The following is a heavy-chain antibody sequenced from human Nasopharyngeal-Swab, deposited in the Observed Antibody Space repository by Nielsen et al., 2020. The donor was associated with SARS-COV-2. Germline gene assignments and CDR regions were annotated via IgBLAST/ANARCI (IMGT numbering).Heavy chain of an antibody. CDR3: ARETQDYYYYYYGMDV. V-gene: IGHV1-46*01. CDR2: INPSGGST. Sequence: ASVKVSCKASGYTFTSYYMHWVRQAPGQGLEWMGIINPSGGSTSYAQKFQGRVTMTRDTSISTAYMELSRLRSDDTAVYYCARETQDYYYYYYGMDVWGQGTTVTVSS. CDR1: GYTFTSYY. J-gene: IGHJ6*02.